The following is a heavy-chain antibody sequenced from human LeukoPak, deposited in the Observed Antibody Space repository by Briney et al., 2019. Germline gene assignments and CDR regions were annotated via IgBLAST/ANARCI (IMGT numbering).Heavy chain of an antibody. Sequence: GGSLRLSCAASGFTFSNYIINWVRQAPGKGLEWVSSISSSSTYIYYADSVKGRFTISRDNAKNSLYLQMNSLRAEDTAVYYCAREANGYDSGGYGGGVGAFDIWGQGTMVTVSS. J-gene: IGHJ3*02. CDR1: GFTFSNYI. D-gene: IGHD3-22*01. CDR3: AREANGYDSGGYGGGVGAFDI. V-gene: IGHV3-21*01. CDR2: ISSSSTYI.